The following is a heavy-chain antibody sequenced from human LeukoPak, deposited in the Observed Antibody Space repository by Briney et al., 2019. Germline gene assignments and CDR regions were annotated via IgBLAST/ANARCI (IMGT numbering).Heavy chain of an antibody. CDR3: ARGTGLWFGRDYYYYYMDV. D-gene: IGHD3-10*01. J-gene: IGHJ6*03. Sequence: SETLSLTCAVYGGSFSGYYWSWIRQPPGKGLEWIGEINHSGSTNYNPSLKSRVTISVDTSKNQFSLKLSSVTAADTAVYYCARGTGLWFGRDYYYYYMDVWGKGTTVTVSS. V-gene: IGHV4-34*01. CDR2: INHSGST. CDR1: GGSFSGYY.